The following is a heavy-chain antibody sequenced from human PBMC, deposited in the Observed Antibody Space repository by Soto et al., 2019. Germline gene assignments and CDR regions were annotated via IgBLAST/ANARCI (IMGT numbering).Heavy chain of an antibody. J-gene: IGHJ6*02. D-gene: IGHD2-2*01. V-gene: IGHV3-23*01. CDR2: ISGSGGST. Sequence: GGSLRLSCAASGFTFSSYAMSWVRQAPGKGLEWVSAISGSGGSTYYADSVKGRFTISRDNSKNTLYLQMNSLRAEDTAVYYCAIVDCSSTSCTDYYYYGMDVWGQGTTVTVSS. CDR3: AIVDCSSTSCTDYYYYGMDV. CDR1: GFTFSSYA.